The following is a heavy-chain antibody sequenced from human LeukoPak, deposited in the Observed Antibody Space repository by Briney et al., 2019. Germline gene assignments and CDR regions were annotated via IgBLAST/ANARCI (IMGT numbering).Heavy chain of an antibody. CDR3: ARGPQYYDFWSGYSP. J-gene: IGHJ5*02. D-gene: IGHD3-3*01. CDR2: ISSSSSYI. CDR1: GFTFSSYS. Sequence: GGSLRLSCAASGFTFSSYSMNWVRQAPGKGLEWVSSISSSSSYIYYADSVKGRFTISRDNAKNSLYLQMNSLRAEDTAVYYCARGPQYYDFWSGYSPWGQGTLVTVSS. V-gene: IGHV3-21*04.